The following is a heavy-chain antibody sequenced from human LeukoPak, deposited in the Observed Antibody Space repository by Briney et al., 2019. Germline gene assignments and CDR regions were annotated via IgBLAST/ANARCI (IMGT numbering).Heavy chain of an antibody. CDR3: AKEWDTFDY. CDR2: ITGSGDRT. J-gene: IGHJ4*02. V-gene: IGHV3-23*01. CDR1: GFTFSNFA. D-gene: IGHD1-26*01. Sequence: GGSLRLSCVGSGFTFSNFAMSWVRQAPGKGLERVSAITGSGDRTYSADSVKGRFTISRDNSKNTLYLQMNSLRAEDAAVYYCAKEWDTFDYWGQGTLVTVSS.